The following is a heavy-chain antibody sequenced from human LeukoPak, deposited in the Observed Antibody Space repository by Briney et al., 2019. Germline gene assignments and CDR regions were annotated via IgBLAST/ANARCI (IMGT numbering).Heavy chain of an antibody. J-gene: IGHJ4*02. D-gene: IGHD4-23*01. Sequence: SETLSLTCTVSGYSISSGYYWGWIRQPPGKGLEWIGNIYHSGSTYYNPSLKSRVTISVDTSKNQFSLKLSSVTAADTAVYYCARARGGNGYWGQGTLVTVSS. CDR3: ARARGGNGY. CDR2: IYHSGST. CDR1: GYSISSGYY. V-gene: IGHV4-38-2*02.